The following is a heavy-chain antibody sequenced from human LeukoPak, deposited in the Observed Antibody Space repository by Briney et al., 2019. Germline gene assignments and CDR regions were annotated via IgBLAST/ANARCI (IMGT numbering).Heavy chain of an antibody. V-gene: IGHV3-30*18. Sequence: PGGSLRLSCAASGFTFSSYGMHWVRQAPGKGLEWVAVISYDGSNKYYADSVKGRFTISRDNSKNTLYLQVNSLRAEDTAVYYCAKGRQWLVAPFDYWGQGTLVTVSS. CDR2: ISYDGSNK. CDR1: GFTFSSYG. D-gene: IGHD6-19*01. J-gene: IGHJ4*02. CDR3: AKGRQWLVAPFDY.